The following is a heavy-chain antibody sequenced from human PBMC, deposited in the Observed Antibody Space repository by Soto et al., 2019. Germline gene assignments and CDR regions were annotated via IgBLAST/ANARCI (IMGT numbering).Heavy chain of an antibody. V-gene: IGHV4-30-2*01. CDR2: IYHSGST. CDR1: GGSISSGGYS. CDR3: XXXXXXXXXXXDV. Sequence: QLQLQESGSGLVKPSQTLSLTCAVSGGSISSGGYSWSWIRQPPGKGLEWIGYIYHSGSTYYNPSLKSRVTISVDRSKNQFSLKLSSVTAADTXXXXXXXXXXXXXXXXDVWGQGTTVTVSS. J-gene: IGHJ6*02.